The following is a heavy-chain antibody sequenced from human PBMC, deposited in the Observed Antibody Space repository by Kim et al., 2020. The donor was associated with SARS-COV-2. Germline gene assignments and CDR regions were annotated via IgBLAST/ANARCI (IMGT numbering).Heavy chain of an antibody. CDR2: ISNDGSTI. CDR3: ARPGFGKATSEFDY. Sequence: GGSLRLSCAASGFTFSDRYMSWIRQAPGKGLEWVSYISNDGSTIYYADSVKGRFTISRDNAKNSLFLQMNSLRAEDTAVYYCARPGFGKATSEFDYWGQGTLVTVSS. V-gene: IGHV3-11*01. J-gene: IGHJ4*02. CDR1: GFTFSDRY. D-gene: IGHD1-1*01.